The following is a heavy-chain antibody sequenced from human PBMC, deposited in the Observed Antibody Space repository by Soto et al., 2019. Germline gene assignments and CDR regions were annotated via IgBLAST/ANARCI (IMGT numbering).Heavy chain of an antibody. J-gene: IGHJ6*02. CDR1: GYIFVNYG. CDR2: ISPYTGNT. V-gene: IGHV1-18*01. Sequence: QVQLVQSGDEVKKPGASVKVSCKASGYIFVNYGIAWVRQAPGQGLEWMGWISPYTGNTHSATQVHGRFTMTTDTSTSTAYMDLGSLTSDDTAVYYCVMVDNYVTPTPQDVWGQGTTVTVSS. D-gene: IGHD3-16*01. CDR3: VMVDNYVTPTPQDV.